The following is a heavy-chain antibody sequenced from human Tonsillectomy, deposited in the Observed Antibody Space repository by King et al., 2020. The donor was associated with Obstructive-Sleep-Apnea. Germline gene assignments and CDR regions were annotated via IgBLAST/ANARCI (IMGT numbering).Heavy chain of an antibody. CDR1: GFTFSSHL. Sequence: VQLVESGGGLVQPGGSVRLSCGASGFTFSSHLMTWVRQSPGKGLEWVANIKQDGSVKNYEDSVKGRFTISRDNAKKSVFLQMNSLTAEDTAVYYCAREYWGPDYWGQGTLVTVSS. CDR2: IKQDGSVK. D-gene: IGHD3-16*01. J-gene: IGHJ4*02. CDR3: AREYWGPDY. V-gene: IGHV3-7*01.